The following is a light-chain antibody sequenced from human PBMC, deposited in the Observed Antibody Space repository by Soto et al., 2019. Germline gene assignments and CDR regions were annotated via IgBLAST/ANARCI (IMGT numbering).Light chain of an antibody. CDR1: SSNIGPTYD. CDR2: ANT. J-gene: IGLJ1*01. Sequence: QSVLTQPPSVSGAPGQRVTISCTGSSSNIGPTYDVHWYQQLPGTAPKLLIYANTNRPSGVPDRFSGSKSGTSASLPITGLQAEDEADYFCQSYDSSLSGYVFGTGTKLTVL. CDR3: QSYDSSLSGYV. V-gene: IGLV1-40*01.